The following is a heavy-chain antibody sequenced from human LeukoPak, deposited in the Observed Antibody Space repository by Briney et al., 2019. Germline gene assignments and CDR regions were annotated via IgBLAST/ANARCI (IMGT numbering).Heavy chain of an antibody. V-gene: IGHV3-30*04. CDR1: GFTFSSYA. D-gene: IGHD6-19*01. CDR2: ISYDGSNK. J-gene: IGHJ6*02. CDR3: ARTVSGWYNYYYYGMDV. Sequence: GGSLRLSCAASGFTFSSYAMHWVRQAPGKGLEWVAVISYDGSNKYYADSVKGRFTISRDNSKNTLYLQMDSLRAEDTAVYYCARTVSGWYNYYYYGMDVWGQGTTVTVSS.